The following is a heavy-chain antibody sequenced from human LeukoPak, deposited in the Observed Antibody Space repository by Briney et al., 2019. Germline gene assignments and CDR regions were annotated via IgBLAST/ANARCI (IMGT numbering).Heavy chain of an antibody. J-gene: IGHJ3*02. D-gene: IGHD1-26*01. V-gene: IGHV4-59*12. CDR2: IHYTGST. CDR3: ARDSSIVGTTGAFDI. CDR1: GGSITSSY. Sequence: AETLSLTCTVSGGSITSSYWSWIRQSPGKGLEWIGYIHYTGSTNYNPSLKSRVTLLIDKSKNQFSLKLSSVTAADTAVYYCARDSSIVGTTGAFDIWGQGTMVIVSS.